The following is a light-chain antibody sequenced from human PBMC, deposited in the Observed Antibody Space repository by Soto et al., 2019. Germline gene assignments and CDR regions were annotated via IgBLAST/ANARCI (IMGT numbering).Light chain of an antibody. J-gene: IGKJ1*01. V-gene: IGKV1-5*01. CDR2: DAS. CDR1: QSLSSW. Sequence: DIQMTQSPSTLSASVGDRVIITCRANQSLSSWLAWYQQKPGTAPKLLISDASTWKNGVPSRFSGSGSGTEFTLTTSSLQPDDFATYYCQQYNSYSPWTFGQGTKVDIK. CDR3: QQYNSYSPWT.